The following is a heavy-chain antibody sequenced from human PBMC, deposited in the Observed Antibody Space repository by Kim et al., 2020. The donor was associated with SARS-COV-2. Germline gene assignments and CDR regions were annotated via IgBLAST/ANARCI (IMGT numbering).Heavy chain of an antibody. Sequence: TNYNPSLQSRATISLDASKNQFSLELSSVTAADTAVYYCARNGEAVGNGDSWGQGTLVTVSS. CDR3: ARNGEAVGNGDS. D-gene: IGHD2-8*01. CDR2: T. V-gene: IGHV4-59*01. J-gene: IGHJ4*02.